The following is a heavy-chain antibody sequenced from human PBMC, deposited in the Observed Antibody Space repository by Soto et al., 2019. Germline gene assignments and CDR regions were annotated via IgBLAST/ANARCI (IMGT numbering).Heavy chain of an antibody. J-gene: IGHJ6*02. D-gene: IGHD2-2*01. CDR1: GYTLTELS. CDR3: ATGVRGVLVPAATHYYYYYGMDV. Sequence: QVQLVQSGAEVKKPGASVKVSCKVSGYTLTELSMHWVRQAPGKGLEWMGGFDPEDGETIYAQKFQGRVTMTEDTSTDTAYMELSSLRSEATAVYYCATGVRGVLVPAATHYYYYYGMDVWGQGTTVTVSS. V-gene: IGHV1-24*01. CDR2: FDPEDGET.